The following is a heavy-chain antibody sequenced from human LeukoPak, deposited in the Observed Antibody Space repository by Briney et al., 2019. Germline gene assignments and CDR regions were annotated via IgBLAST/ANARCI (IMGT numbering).Heavy chain of an antibody. Sequence: ASVKVSCKASGYTFTGYYMHWVRQAPGQGLEWMGWINPNSGGTNYAQKFQGRVTMTRDTSISTAYMELSRLRSDDTAVYYCAREDSSGWPRTVYWGQGTLVTVSS. CDR2: INPNSGGT. CDR1: GYTFTGYY. V-gene: IGHV1-2*02. D-gene: IGHD6-19*01. CDR3: AREDSSGWPRTVY. J-gene: IGHJ4*02.